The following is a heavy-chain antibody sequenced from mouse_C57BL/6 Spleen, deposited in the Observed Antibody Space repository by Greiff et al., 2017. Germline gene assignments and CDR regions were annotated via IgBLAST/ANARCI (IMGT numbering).Heavy chain of an antibody. Sequence: EVQLQQSGPELVKPGASVKISCKASGYTFTDYYMNWVKQSHGKSLEWIGDINPNNGGTSYNQKFKGKATLTVDKSSSTAYMELRSLTSEDSAVYYCARKGGYDDAMDYWGQGTSVTVSS. CDR2: INPNNGGT. J-gene: IGHJ4*01. CDR3: ARKGGYDDAMDY. CDR1: GYTFTDYY. D-gene: IGHD2-2*01. V-gene: IGHV1-26*01.